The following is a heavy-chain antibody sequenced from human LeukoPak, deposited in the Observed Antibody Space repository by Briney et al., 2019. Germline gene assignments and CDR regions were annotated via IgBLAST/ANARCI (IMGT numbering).Heavy chain of an antibody. J-gene: IGHJ4*02. CDR2: IDGNGDTT. V-gene: IGHV3-23*01. CDR3: AKGDDFWADYRYRFDY. D-gene: IGHD3/OR15-3a*01. Sequence: GGSLRLSCEASGFNFINYAMSWVRQAPGNGLHWVSSIDGNGDTTYYADSVKGRFTISRDNSKNTLYLQLSSLRVEDPAVYYCAKGDDFWADYRYRFDYWVQGTLVTVSS. CDR1: GFNFINYA.